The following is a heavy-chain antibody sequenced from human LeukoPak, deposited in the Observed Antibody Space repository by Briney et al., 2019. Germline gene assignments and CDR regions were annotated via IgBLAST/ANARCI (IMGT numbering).Heavy chain of an antibody. CDR1: GFIFSSYW. CDR2: IKQDGSEK. CDR3: ARARKRGPYYFDY. Sequence: GGSLRLSCASSGFIFSSYWMSWVRQAPGKGLEWVANIKQDGSEKYYVDSVMGRFTFSRDNAKNSLYLQMNSLRAEDTAVYYCARARKRGPYYFDYWGQGTLVTVSS. V-gene: IGHV3-7*05. D-gene: IGHD5-24*01. J-gene: IGHJ4*02.